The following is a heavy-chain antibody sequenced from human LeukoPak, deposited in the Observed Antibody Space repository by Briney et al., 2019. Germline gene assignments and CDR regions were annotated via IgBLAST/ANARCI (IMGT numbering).Heavy chain of an antibody. CDR2: IKQDGSEK. V-gene: IGHV3-7*01. CDR3: AREDDWNYEDY. J-gene: IGHJ4*02. CDR1: GFTFGGYW. Sequence: GGSLRLSCAASGFTFGGYWMSWVRQAPGKGLEWVANIKQDGSEKYYVDSVEGRFTISRDNAKKSLYLQMNSLRAEDTAIYYCAREDDWNYEDYWGQGTLVTVSS. D-gene: IGHD1-7*01.